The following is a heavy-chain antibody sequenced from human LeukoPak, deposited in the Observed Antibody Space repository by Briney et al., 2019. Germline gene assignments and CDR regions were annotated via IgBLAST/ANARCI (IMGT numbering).Heavy chain of an antibody. CDR3: ARGRAWYMDY. Sequence: PSETLSFTCTVSGDAISSYYWSWIRQPPGKRLEWIGYIYYSGSTNYNPSLKSRVTISVDTSKNQFSLKLSSVTAADTAVYYCARGRAWYMDYWGQGTLVTVSS. CDR1: GDAISSYY. J-gene: IGHJ4*02. CDR2: IYYSGST. V-gene: IGHV4-59*01. D-gene: IGHD6-19*01.